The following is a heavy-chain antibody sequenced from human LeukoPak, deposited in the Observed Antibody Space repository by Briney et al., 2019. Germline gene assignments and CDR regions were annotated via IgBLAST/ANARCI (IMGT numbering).Heavy chain of an antibody. D-gene: IGHD5-18*01. CDR2: ISYDGSNK. CDR3: AKGSAEYSYEGAV. CDR1: GFTFSSYW. Sequence: SGGSLRLSCAASGFTFSSYWMSWVRQAPGKGLEWVAVISYDGSNKYYADSVKGRFAISRDNPKNMLYLQMNSLRAEDTAVYYCAKGSAEYSYEGAVWGQGTTVTVSS. V-gene: IGHV3-30*09. J-gene: IGHJ6*02.